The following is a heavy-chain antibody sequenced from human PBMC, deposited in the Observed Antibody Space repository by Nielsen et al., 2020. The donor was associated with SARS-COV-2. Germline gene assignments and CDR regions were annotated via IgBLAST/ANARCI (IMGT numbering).Heavy chain of an antibody. D-gene: IGHD3-10*01. J-gene: IGHJ6*04. Sequence: GESLKISCAASGFTFSSYAMSWVRQAPGKGLEWVSAISGSGGSTYYADSVKGRFTISRDNAKNSLYLHMSNLRVDDTAVYYCVRIPRGVEEDVWGKGTTVTVSS. V-gene: IGHV3-23*01. CDR3: VRIPRGVEEDV. CDR2: ISGSGGST. CDR1: GFTFSSYA.